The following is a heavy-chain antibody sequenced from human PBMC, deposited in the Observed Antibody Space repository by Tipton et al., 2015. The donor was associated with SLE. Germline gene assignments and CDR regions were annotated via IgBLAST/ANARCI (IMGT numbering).Heavy chain of an antibody. CDR1: AFTFSNCA. CDR3: ARSLIPILLPFDS. CDR2: MSQYGSTE. Sequence: SLRLSCAASAFTFSNCAMHWVRQAPGKGLEWVAIMSQYGSTESYADSVKGRFTFSRDNSKNTLYLQMNSLRAEDTAVYYCARSLIPILLPFDSWGQGTLVTVSS. D-gene: IGHD3-22*01. V-gene: IGHV3-30*04. J-gene: IGHJ4*02.